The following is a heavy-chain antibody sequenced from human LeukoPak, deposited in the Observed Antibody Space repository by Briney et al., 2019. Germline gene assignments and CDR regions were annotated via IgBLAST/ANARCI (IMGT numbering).Heavy chain of an antibody. CDR2: IYYSGST. Sequence: PSETLSLTCTVSGGSISSYYWSWIRQPPGKGLEWIGYIYYSGSTNYNPSLKSRVTISVDTSKNQFSLKLSSVTAADTAVYYCARGSSAGRLYNWFDPWGQGTLVTVSS. CDR3: ARGSSAGRLYNWFDP. D-gene: IGHD6-6*01. J-gene: IGHJ5*02. CDR1: GGSISSYY. V-gene: IGHV4-59*08.